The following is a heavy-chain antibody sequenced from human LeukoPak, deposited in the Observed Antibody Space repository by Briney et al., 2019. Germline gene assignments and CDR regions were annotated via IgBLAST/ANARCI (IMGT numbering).Heavy chain of an antibody. CDR3: ARDRTSKYQLLPHFDY. Sequence: GSLRLSCAASGFTVSSNYMSWVRQAPGKGLEWVANIKQDGSEKYYVDSVKGRFTISRDNAKNSLYLQMNSLRAEDTAVYYCARDRTSKYQLLPHFDYWGQGTLVTVSS. D-gene: IGHD2-2*01. V-gene: IGHV3-7*01. CDR2: IKQDGSEK. CDR1: GFTVSSNY. J-gene: IGHJ4*02.